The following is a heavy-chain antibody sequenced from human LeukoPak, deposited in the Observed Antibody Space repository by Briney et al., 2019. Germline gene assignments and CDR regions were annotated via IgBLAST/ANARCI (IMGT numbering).Heavy chain of an antibody. V-gene: IGHV3-23*01. Sequence: GGSLRLSCAASGFIFSSSVMSWVRQAPGKGLEWVSTSSGNGDSTYYGDSVKGRFTISRDNVKNTLHLQMSSLRAGDTAIYYCARDSNWNNGGFDYWGQGTLVTVSS. J-gene: IGHJ4*02. CDR3: ARDSNWNNGGFDY. CDR1: GFIFSSSV. D-gene: IGHD1/OR15-1a*01. CDR2: SSGNGDST.